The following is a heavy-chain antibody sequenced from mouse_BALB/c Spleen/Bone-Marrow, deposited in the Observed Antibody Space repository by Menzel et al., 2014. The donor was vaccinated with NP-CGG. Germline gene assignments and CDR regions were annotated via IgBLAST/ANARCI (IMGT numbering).Heavy chain of an antibody. Sequence: VQVVESGAELVKPGASLKLSCKASGYTFTSYWMHWVKPRPGQGLEWIGEINPSNGRANYNEKFKSKATLTVDKSSSTAYMQLSSLTSEDSAVYYCAREMVFDITTVVATGGYYFDYWGQGTTLTVSS. V-gene: IGHV1S81*02. CDR1: GYTFTSYW. CDR2: INPSNGRA. J-gene: IGHJ2*01. CDR3: AREMVFDITTVVATGGYYFDY. D-gene: IGHD1-1*01.